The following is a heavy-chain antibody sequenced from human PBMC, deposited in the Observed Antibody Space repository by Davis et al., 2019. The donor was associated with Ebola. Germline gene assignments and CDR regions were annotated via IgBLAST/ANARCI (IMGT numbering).Heavy chain of an antibody. CDR3: ARDPPSTAILMGYYYGMDV. V-gene: IGHV7-4-1*02. CDR2: INTNTGNP. D-gene: IGHD3-9*01. J-gene: IGHJ6*04. CDR1: GYTFTNYG. Sequence: ASVKVSCKASGYTFTNYGITWVRQAPGQGLEWMGWINTNTGNPTYAQGFTGRFVFSLDTSVSTAYLQISSLKAEDTAVYYCARDPPSTAILMGYYYGMDVWGKGTTVTVSS.